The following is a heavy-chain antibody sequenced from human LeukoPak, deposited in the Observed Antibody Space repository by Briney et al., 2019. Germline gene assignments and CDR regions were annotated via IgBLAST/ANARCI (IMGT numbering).Heavy chain of an antibody. Sequence: GGSLRLSCAASGFTVSNIYVSWVRQAPGKGLEWRSVIYGGGSTYYADSVNGRFTIYRDNSKNTLYLQMNSLTVEDTAVYYCARDHISSGWYVGFDYWGQGTLVTVSS. CDR3: ARDHISSGWYVGFDY. CDR1: GFTVSNIY. V-gene: IGHV3-53*01. J-gene: IGHJ4*02. D-gene: IGHD6-19*01. CDR2: IYGGGST.